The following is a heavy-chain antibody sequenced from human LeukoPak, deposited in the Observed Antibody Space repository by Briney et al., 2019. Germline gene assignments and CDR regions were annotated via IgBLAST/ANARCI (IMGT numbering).Heavy chain of an antibody. CDR1: GGSISSGTYS. CDR3: AGTCSGGSCQTLDAFDI. V-gene: IGHV4-31*03. Sequence: SETLSLTCTVSGGSISSGTYSWSWIRQHPGKGLEWIGYIYYSGSTYYNPSLKSRVTISVDTSKNQFSLKLSSVTAADTAVYYCAGTCSGGSCQTLDAFDIWGQGTMVTVSS. CDR2: IYYSGST. J-gene: IGHJ3*02. D-gene: IGHD2-15*01.